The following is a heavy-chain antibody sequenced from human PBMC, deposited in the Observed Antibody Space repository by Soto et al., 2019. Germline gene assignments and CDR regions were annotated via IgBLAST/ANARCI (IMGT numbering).Heavy chain of an antibody. Sequence: GASLKICCQCSGHNCASYGISLVRQMPGKGLEWMGRIDPSDSYTNYSPSFQGHVTISADKSISTAYLQWSSLKASDTAMYYCASGDCSSTSCWGPDYYYGMAGWVQGTTVTVS. CDR2: IDPSDSYT. CDR1: GHNCASYG. D-gene: IGHD2-2*01. V-gene: IGHV5-10-1*01. CDR3: ASGDCSSTSCWGPDYYYGMAG. J-gene: IGHJ6*02.